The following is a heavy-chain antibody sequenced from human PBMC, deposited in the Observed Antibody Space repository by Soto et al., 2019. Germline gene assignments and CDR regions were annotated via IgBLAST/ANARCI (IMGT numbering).Heavy chain of an antibody. CDR2: ISYDGSNK. CDR3: ARAYEGDYFDY. J-gene: IGHJ4*02. CDR1: GFTFSSYA. Sequence: QVQLVESGGGVVQPGRSLRLSCAASGFTFSSYAMHWVRQAPCKGLEWVAVISYDGSNKYYADSVKGRFTISRDNSKNTLYLQMNSLRAEDTAVYYCARAYEGDYFDYWGQGTLVTVSS. D-gene: IGHD3-16*01. V-gene: IGHV3-30-3*01.